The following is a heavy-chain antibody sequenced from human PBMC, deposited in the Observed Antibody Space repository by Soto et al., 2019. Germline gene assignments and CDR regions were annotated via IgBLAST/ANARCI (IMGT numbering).Heavy chain of an antibody. CDR2: MSPHSGNT. Sequence: ASVKVPCKASGYTLTSYDINWVRQATGQGLEWMGWMSPHSGNTGYAQNFQGRVIMTRDTSISTAYMELSSLRSEDTAVYYCARGVDAGLDYWGQGALVTVSS. D-gene: IGHD1-1*01. J-gene: IGHJ4*02. CDR3: ARGVDAGLDY. CDR1: GYTLTSYD. V-gene: IGHV1-8*01.